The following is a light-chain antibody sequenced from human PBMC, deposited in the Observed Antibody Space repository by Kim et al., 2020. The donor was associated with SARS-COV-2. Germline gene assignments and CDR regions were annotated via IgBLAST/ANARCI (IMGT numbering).Light chain of an antibody. CDR2: ATS. Sequence: ASVGGRVTITCRASQDIRNDLGWYQQQPGKAPKRLIYATSTLQSGVPSRFSGSGSETEFTLTISSLQPEDFATYYCLQHNSFPLTFGGGTKVDIK. CDR1: QDIRND. CDR3: LQHNSFPLT. J-gene: IGKJ4*01. V-gene: IGKV1-17*01.